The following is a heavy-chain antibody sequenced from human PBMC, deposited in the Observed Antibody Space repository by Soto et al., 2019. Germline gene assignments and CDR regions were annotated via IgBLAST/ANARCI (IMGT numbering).Heavy chain of an antibody. CDR1: GFTFSSYG. V-gene: IGHV3-33*01. CDR2: IWYDGSNK. Sequence: GGSLRLSCAASGFTFSSYGMHWVRQAPGKGLEWVAVIWYDGSNKYYADSVKGRFTISRDNSKNTLYLQMNSLRAEDTAVYYCARVRAECSSTSCYYYYGMDVWGQGTTVTVSS. J-gene: IGHJ6*02. D-gene: IGHD2-2*01. CDR3: ARVRAECSSTSCYYYYGMDV.